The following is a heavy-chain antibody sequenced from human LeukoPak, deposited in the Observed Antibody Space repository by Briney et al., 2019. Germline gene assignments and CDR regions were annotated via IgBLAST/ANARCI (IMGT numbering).Heavy chain of an antibody. CDR3: ARHGYYFDSPSDY. CDR1: GGSISTSSYY. V-gene: IGHV4-39*01. Sequence: TSETLSLTCTVSGGSISTSSYYWGWIRQPPGKGLEWIGTIYYSGRTYYNPSLKSRVTISVDTSKNQFSLKLSSVTAADTAMYYCARHGYYFDSPSDYWGQGTLVTVSP. J-gene: IGHJ4*02. CDR2: IYYSGRT. D-gene: IGHD3-22*01.